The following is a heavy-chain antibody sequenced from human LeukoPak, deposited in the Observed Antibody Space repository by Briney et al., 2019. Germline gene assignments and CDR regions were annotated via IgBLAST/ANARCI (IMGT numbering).Heavy chain of an antibody. J-gene: IGHJ4*02. V-gene: IGHV5-51*01. Sequence: GESLKISCKGSGYSFPSYWIGWVRQMPGKGLEWMGIIYPGDSDTRYSPSFQGQVTISADKSISTAYLQWSSLKASDTAMYYCARLDSSGYYFYEYFDYWGQGTLVTVSS. CDR3: ARLDSSGYYFYEYFDY. CDR1: GYSFPSYW. D-gene: IGHD3-22*01. CDR2: IYPGDSDT.